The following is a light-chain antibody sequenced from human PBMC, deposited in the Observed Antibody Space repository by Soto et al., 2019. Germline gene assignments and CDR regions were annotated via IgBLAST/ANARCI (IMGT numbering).Light chain of an antibody. V-gene: IGKV1-39*01. CDR3: QQSDTTPWT. CDR1: QSISSY. J-gene: IGKJ1*01. Sequence: DIQMTQSPSSLSASVGDRVTITCRASQSISSYLNWYQQKPGKAPKLLIYEASSLQSGVPSRFSGSGSGTDFTLTASSLQPDDFATYYCQQSDTTPWTFGQGTRVEMK. CDR2: EAS.